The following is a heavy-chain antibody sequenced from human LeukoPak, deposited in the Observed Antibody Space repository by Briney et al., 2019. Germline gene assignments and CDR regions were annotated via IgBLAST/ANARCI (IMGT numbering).Heavy chain of an antibody. CDR3: AGIGVAVFDF. D-gene: IGHD6-19*01. CDR2: LYSDGNT. CDR1: GFIFDDYG. Sequence: GGSLRLSCAVSGFIFDDYGMTWVRQAPGKGLEWVSVLYSDGNTYYADSVKGRFTISRDNYKNTLYLQMNSLRVEDTAMYYCAGIGVAVFDFWGQGVLVTVSS. J-gene: IGHJ4*02. V-gene: IGHV3-53*01.